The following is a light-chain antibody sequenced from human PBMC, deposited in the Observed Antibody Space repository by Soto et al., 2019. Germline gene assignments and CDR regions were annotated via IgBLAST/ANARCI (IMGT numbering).Light chain of an antibody. J-gene: IGKJ1*01. V-gene: IGKV1-5*03. CDR1: QTISSW. CDR3: RWYKSDSRW. Sequence: DLQMTQSPSTLSASVGGRDTITCRASQTISSWLAWYQQKPGKAPKLLIYKASTLKSGVPSRFSGSGSWKECSVGKSVLEPDDIPCYSWRWYKSDSRWLGQGTRGKS. CDR2: KAS.